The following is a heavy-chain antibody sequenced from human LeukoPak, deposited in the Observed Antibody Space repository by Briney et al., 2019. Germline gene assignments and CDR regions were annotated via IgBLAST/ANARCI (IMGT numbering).Heavy chain of an antibody. V-gene: IGHV3-23*01. CDR3: AKHTGGILRSLDY. CDR2: IFIHGDET. D-gene: IGHD1-14*01. J-gene: IGHJ4*02. CDR1: GFTFSSYA. Sequence: PGGSLGLSCAASGFTFSSYALSWVRQAPGKGLEWVSGIFIHGDETYHAESVKGRFTTSRDNSKSTLYLQMNSLRADDTAVYYWAKHTGGILRSLDYWGQGTLVTVPS.